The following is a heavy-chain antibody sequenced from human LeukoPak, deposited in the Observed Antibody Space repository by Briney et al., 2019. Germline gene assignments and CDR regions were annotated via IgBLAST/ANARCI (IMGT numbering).Heavy chain of an antibody. V-gene: IGHV1-8*03. J-gene: IGHJ4*02. CDR2: MNPNSGNT. CDR3: ARGTGVTGYSYRKYYFDY. CDR1: GYTFTSYD. Sequence: ASVKVSCKASGYTFTSYDINWVRQATGQGLEWMGWMNPNSGNTGYAQKFQGRVTITRNTSISTAYMELNSLRAEDTAVYYCARGTGVTGYSYRKYYFDYWGQGTLVTVSS. D-gene: IGHD5-18*01.